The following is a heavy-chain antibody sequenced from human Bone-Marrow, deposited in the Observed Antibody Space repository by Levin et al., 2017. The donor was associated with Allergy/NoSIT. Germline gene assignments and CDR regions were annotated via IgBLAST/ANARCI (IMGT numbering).Heavy chain of an antibody. CDR1: GYSFTSYD. CDR2: MNPNSGNT. Sequence: PGGSLRLSCKASGYSFTSYDINWVRQATGQGLEWMGWMNPNSGNTGYAQKFQGRVTMTRNTSISTAYMELSSLRSEDTAVYYCARGAGVSGSYYSDYWGQGTLVTVSS. V-gene: IGHV1-8*01. J-gene: IGHJ4*02. CDR3: ARGAGVSGSYYSDY. D-gene: IGHD1-26*01.